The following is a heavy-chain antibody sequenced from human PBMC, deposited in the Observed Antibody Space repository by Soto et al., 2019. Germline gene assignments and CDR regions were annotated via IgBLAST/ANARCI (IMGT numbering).Heavy chain of an antibody. CDR3: TTSSSGWPNWFDP. CDR2: IYHSGST. V-gene: IGHV4-30-2*01. D-gene: IGHD6-19*01. J-gene: IGHJ5*02. Sequence: SETLSLTCAVSGGSISSGDYYWRWIRQPPGKGLEWIGYIYHSGSTHYNPSLKSRGSISVDRSKNQFSLKLSSVTAADTAVYYCTTSSSGWPNWFDPGGQGTLVTVSS. CDR1: GGSISSGDYY.